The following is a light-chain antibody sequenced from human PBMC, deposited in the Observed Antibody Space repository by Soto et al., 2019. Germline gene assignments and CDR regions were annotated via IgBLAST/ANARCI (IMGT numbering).Light chain of an antibody. CDR1: QGISIN. J-gene: IGKJ1*01. CDR3: LQFGSSSWT. V-gene: IGKV3-20*01. CDR2: GAS. Sequence: EIVLTQSPGTLSVSPGDRVTLSCRASQGISINLAWYQHKPGQAPRLLIYGASSRATGIPDRFSGSGSGTDFALTISRLEPEDFAVYYCLQFGSSSWTFGQGTKVDIK.